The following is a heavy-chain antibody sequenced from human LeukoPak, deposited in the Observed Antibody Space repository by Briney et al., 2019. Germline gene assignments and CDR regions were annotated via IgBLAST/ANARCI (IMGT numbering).Heavy chain of an antibody. CDR2: TSYDGGNK. CDR1: GFTFSSFS. D-gene: IGHD1-26*01. Sequence: GRSLRLSCAATGFTFSSFSMHWVRQAPGKGLEWVAVTSYDGGNKYYADSVKGRFTISRDNSKNTLYLQMNSLRTEDTAVYYCAKGRVGANGYYYYGMDVWGQGTTVTVSS. V-gene: IGHV3-30*18. J-gene: IGHJ6*02. CDR3: AKGRVGANGYYYYGMDV.